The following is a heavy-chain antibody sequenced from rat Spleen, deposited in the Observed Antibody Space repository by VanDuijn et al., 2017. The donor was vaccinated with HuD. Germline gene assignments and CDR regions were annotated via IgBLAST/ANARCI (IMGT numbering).Heavy chain of an antibody. V-gene: IGHV5-46*01. CDR1: GFTFSSFP. J-gene: IGHJ2*01. CDR2: ISSGGGGT. D-gene: IGHD1-6*01. Sequence: EVQLVESGGGLVQPGRSLKLSCAASGFTFSSFPMAWVRQAPKKGLEWVASISSGGGGTYYPDSVKGRFTISRDNAQNTLYLQMNSLRSEDTATYYCTRGGYMYTTDYYSFYWGQGVMVTVSS. CDR3: TRGGYMYTTDYYSFY.